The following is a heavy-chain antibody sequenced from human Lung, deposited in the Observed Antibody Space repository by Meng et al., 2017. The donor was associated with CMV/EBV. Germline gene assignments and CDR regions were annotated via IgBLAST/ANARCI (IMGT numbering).Heavy chain of an antibody. J-gene: IGHJ6*02. CDR2: INPNSGGT. D-gene: IGHD2-2*01. CDR3: VRGLGDYCSTTSCSYGVDV. Sequence: SVKVSXKASGYIFSGHYIHWVRQAPGQGLEWMGRINPNSGGTNYVQQSQGRVTMTRDTSISTANMDLSRLKSDDTAVYYCVRGLGDYCSTTSCSYGVDVWGPGTXVNVSS. CDR1: GYIFSGHY. V-gene: IGHV1-2*06.